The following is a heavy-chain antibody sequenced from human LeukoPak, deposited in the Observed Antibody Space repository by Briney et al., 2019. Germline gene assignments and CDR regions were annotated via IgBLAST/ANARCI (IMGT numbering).Heavy chain of an antibody. CDR1: GGTISSSNW. CDR2: IYQSGST. V-gene: IGHV4-4*02. CDR3: ARVVSSSGWAFDY. D-gene: IGHD6-19*01. J-gene: IGHJ4*02. Sequence: PSETLSLTCAVSGGTISSSNWWSWVRQPPGKGLEWIGEIYQSGSTNYNPSLKSRVTISVDKSKNEFSLKVGSVTAADTAVYYCARVVSSSGWAFDYWGQGTLVTVSS.